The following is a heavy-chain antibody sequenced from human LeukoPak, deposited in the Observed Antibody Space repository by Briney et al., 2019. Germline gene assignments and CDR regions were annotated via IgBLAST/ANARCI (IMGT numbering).Heavy chain of an antibody. J-gene: IGHJ6*03. D-gene: IGHD1-20*01. CDR2: IYYSGST. V-gene: IGHV4-59*01. Sequence: SETLSLTCTVSGGSISSYYWSWIRQPPGKGLEWIGYIYYSGSTNYNPSLKSRVTISVDTSKNQFSLKLSSVTAADTAVYYCARGGYITGTFAYYYYMDVWGKGTTVTISS. CDR3: ARGGYITGTFAYYYYMDV. CDR1: GGSISSYY.